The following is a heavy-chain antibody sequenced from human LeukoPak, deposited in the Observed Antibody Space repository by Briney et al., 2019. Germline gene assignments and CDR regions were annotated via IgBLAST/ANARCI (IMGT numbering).Heavy chain of an antibody. CDR1: GFTFSSYG. D-gene: IGHD1-26*01. CDR3: AKPSGSGVDY. J-gene: IGHJ4*01. CDR2: ISSSSSTI. V-gene: IGHV3-48*04. Sequence: GGSLRLSCAASGFTFSSYGMTWVRQAPGKGLEWVSYISSSSSTIYYADSVKGRFIITRDNFKNTLYLQMNSVRSEDTALYYCAKPSGSGVDYWGQGTRVTVSS.